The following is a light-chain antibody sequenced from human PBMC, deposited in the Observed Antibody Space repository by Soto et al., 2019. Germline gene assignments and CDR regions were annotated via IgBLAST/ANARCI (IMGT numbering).Light chain of an antibody. CDR1: SSDVGAYNY. V-gene: IGLV2-14*01. J-gene: IGLJ1*01. CDR2: DVS. Sequence: SVLTQPASVSGSPGQSITISCTGTSSDVGAYNYVSWYQQHPGKAPKLMIYDVSHRPSGVSHRFSGSKSGNTASLTISGLQAEDEADYYCGSYTTSSNYVFGTGTKVT. CDR3: GSYTTSSNYV.